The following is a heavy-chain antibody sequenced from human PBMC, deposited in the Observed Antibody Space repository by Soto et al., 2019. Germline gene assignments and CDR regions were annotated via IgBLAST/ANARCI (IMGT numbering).Heavy chain of an antibody. V-gene: IGHV4-59*12. Sequence: PSETLSLTCTVSGGSISSYYWSWIRQPPGKGLEWIGYIHHSGSTNYNPSLKSRVTISLDTSKNQFSLKLTSVTAADTAMYYCARDAFFGSGNSKSWVFDLWGRGSLVT. J-gene: IGHJ3*01. CDR1: GGSISSYY. CDR2: IHHSGST. CDR3: ARDAFFGSGNSKSWVFDL. D-gene: IGHD3-10*01.